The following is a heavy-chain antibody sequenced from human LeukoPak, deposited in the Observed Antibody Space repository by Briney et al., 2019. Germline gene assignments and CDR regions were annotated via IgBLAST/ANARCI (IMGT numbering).Heavy chain of an antibody. V-gene: IGHV3-33*01. J-gene: IGHJ4*02. CDR1: GFTFSSYG. CDR3: ARMWELGYYFDY. D-gene: IGHD1-26*01. CDR2: IWYDGSNK. Sequence: GGSLRLSCAASGFTFSSYGMHWVRQAPGKGLEWVAVIWYDGSNKYYADSVKGRFTISRDNSKNTLYLQMNSLRAEDTAVYYCARMWELGYYFDYWGQGTLVTVSS.